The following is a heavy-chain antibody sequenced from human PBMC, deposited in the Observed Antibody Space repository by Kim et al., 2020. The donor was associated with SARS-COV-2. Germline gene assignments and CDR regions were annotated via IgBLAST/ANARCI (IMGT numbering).Heavy chain of an antibody. Sequence: SQTLSLTCAISGDSVSSNSAAWNWIRQSPSRGLEWLGRTYYRSKWYNDYAVSVKSRITINPDTSKNQFSLQLNSVTPEDTAVYYCARELPLGLLWFGELSTNAYFDYWGQGTLVTVSS. CDR2: TYYRSKWYN. J-gene: IGHJ4*02. CDR1: GDSVSSNSAA. CDR3: ARELPLGLLWFGELSTNAYFDY. D-gene: IGHD3-10*01. V-gene: IGHV6-1*01.